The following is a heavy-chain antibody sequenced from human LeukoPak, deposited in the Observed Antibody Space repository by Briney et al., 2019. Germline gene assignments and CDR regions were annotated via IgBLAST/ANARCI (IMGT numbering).Heavy chain of an antibody. Sequence: GGSLRLSCAASGFTFSSFRIHWVRQVPGKGLVWVSRINSDGFSTSYADSVKGRFTISRDNAKNTLYLQMNSLRAEDTAVYYCARGTSGGYFDYWGQGTLVTVSS. CDR3: ARGTSGGYFDY. J-gene: IGHJ4*02. CDR2: INSDGFST. CDR1: GFTFSSFR. D-gene: IGHD1-26*01. V-gene: IGHV3-74*01.